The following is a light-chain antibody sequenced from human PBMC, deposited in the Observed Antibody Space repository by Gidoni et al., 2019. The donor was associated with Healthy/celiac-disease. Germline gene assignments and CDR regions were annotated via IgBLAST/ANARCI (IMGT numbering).Light chain of an antibody. J-gene: IGLJ3*02. CDR1: SSDVGSYNL. CDR2: VVS. CDR3: CSYAGSSTWL. V-gene: IGLV2-23*02. Sequence: QSALTQPASVSGSPGQSITLSCTGTSSDVGSYNLVSWYQQHPGKAPKLMIYVVSKRPSGVSNRFSGSKSGNTASLTISGLQAEDEADYYCCSYAGSSTWLFGGGTKLTVL.